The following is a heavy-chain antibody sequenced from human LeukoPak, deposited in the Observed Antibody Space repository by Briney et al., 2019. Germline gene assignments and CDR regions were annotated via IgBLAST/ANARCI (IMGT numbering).Heavy chain of an antibody. D-gene: IGHD1-26*01. Sequence: SVKVSCKASGGTFSSYAISWVRQAPGQGLEWMGGIIPIFGTANYAQKFQGRVTITADESTSTAYMELSSLRSEDTAVYYCAREPRPVGATSFGYYFDYWGQGTLVTVSS. V-gene: IGHV1-69*13. CDR1: GGTFSSYA. CDR3: AREPRPVGATSFGYYFDY. J-gene: IGHJ4*02. CDR2: IIPIFGTA.